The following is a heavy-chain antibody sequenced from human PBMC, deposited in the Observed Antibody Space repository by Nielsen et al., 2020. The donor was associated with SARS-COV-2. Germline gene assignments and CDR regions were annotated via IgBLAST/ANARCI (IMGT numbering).Heavy chain of an antibody. CDR2: IYYSGST. CDR3: ARVYGDYILDY. D-gene: IGHD4-17*01. Sequence: SETLSLTCTVSGGSISSYYWSWIRQPPGKGLEYIGYIYYSGSTNYNPSLKSRVTISVDTYKNQFSLKLSSVTAADTAVYYCARVYGDYILDYWGQGTLVTVSS. V-gene: IGHV4-59*08. J-gene: IGHJ4*02. CDR1: GGSISSYY.